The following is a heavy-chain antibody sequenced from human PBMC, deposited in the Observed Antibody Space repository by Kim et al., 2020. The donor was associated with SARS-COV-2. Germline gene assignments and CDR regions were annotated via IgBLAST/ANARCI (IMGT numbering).Heavy chain of an antibody. D-gene: IGHD5-12*01. CDR3: TTYYNAYDHYFDY. V-gene: IGHV3-15*01. Sequence: YSAAGKDRFRHSRDDSKNTLYLQMNRLKTEDTAVYYCTTYYNAYDHYFDYWGQGTLVTVSS. J-gene: IGHJ4*02.